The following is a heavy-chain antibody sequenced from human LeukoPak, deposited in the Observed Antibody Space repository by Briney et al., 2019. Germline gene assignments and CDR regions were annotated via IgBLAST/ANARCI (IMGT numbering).Heavy chain of an antibody. D-gene: IGHD6-13*01. Sequence: ASVKVSCKASGYTFTSYGISWVRQAPGQGLEWMGWISAYNGNTNYAQKLQGRVTMTTDTSTSTAYMELRSLRSDDTAVYYCARGSSIAAAGSNFDYWGQGTLVTVSS. CDR2: ISAYNGNT. CDR3: ARGSSIAAAGSNFDY. CDR1: GYTFTSYG. V-gene: IGHV1-18*01. J-gene: IGHJ4*02.